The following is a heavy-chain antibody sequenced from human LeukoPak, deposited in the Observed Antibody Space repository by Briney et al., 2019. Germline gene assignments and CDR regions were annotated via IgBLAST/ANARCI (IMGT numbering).Heavy chain of an antibody. V-gene: IGHV3-23*01. Sequence: PGGSLRLSCAASGFTFSSYAMSWVRQAPGKGLEWVSAISGSGGSTYYADSVKGRFTISRDNSKNTLYLQMNSLRAEDTAVYYSAKDYYYDSSGSYPNWFDPWGQGTLVTVSS. CDR1: GFTFSSYA. CDR2: ISGSGGST. D-gene: IGHD3-22*01. CDR3: AKDYYYDSSGSYPNWFDP. J-gene: IGHJ5*02.